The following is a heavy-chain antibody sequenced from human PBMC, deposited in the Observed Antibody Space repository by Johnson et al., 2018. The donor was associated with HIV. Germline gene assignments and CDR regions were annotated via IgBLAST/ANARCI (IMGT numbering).Heavy chain of an antibody. Sequence: EQLVVSGGGVVQPGGSLRLSCAASGFTFSSYWMSWVRQAPGQGLEWLATIKQDGSETYSVDSVTGRFTHSRDNAKNSLYLQMNSLRAEDTAVYYCARAIAAAGTVGVDAFDIWGQGTMVTVSS. CDR1: GFTFSSYW. J-gene: IGHJ3*02. CDR2: IKQDGSET. D-gene: IGHD6-13*01. CDR3: ARAIAAAGTVGVDAFDI. V-gene: IGHV3-7*01.